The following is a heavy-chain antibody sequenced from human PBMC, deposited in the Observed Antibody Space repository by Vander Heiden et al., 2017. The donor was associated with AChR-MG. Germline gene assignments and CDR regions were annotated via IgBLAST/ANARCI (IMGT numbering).Heavy chain of an antibody. CDR1: GFTFSSYA. J-gene: IGHJ4*02. CDR3: AKSGGLSRREGFDY. V-gene: IGHV3-23*01. CDR2: IGATSGSI. Sequence: EVQLLESGGGLVQPGGSLRPSCAAYGFTFSSYAMSWVRQAPGKGLEWFLAIGATSGSIYYAESVKGRFTISRDNSKNTLYLQMNSLRAEDTAVYYCAKSGGLSRREGFDYWGQGTLVTVSS. D-gene: IGHD2-2*01.